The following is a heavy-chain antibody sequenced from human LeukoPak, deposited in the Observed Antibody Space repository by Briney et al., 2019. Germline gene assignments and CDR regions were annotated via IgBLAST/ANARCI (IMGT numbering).Heavy chain of an antibody. CDR1: GFTFSSYA. V-gene: IGHV3-30-3*01. J-gene: IGHJ6*02. CDR3: ARAQKVYYYYGMDV. CDR2: ISYDGSNK. Sequence: GGSLRLSCAASGFTFSSYAMHWVRQAPGKGLEWVAVISYDGSNKYYADSVKGRFTISRDNSKNTLYLQMNSLRAEDTAVYYCARAQKVYYYYGMDVWGQGTTVTVSS.